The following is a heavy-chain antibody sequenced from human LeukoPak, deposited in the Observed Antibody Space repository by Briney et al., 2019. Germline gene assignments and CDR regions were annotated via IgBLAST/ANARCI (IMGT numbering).Heavy chain of an antibody. Sequence: ASVKVSCKASGYTFTNYDINWVRQATGQGLEWMGWMNPNSGNTGYAQKFQGRVTMTRNTSISTAYMELSSLRSEDTAVYYCARGRLTQLDGDYWGQGTLVTVSS. J-gene: IGHJ4*02. V-gene: IGHV1-8*01. CDR1: GYTFTNYD. D-gene: IGHD6-6*01. CDR3: ARGRLTQLDGDY. CDR2: MNPNSGNT.